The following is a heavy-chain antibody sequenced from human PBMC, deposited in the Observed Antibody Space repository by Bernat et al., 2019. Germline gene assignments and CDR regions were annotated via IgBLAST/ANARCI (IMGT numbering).Heavy chain of an antibody. D-gene: IGHD2-2*01. Sequence: EVQLVESGGGLVKPGGSLRLSCAASGFTFSNAWMSWVRQAPGKGLEWVGRIKSKTDGGTTDYAAPVKGRFTISRDDSKNTLYLQMNSLKTEDTAVYYCTTAFADIVVVPAAKTDAFDIWGQGTMVTVSS. CDR3: TTAFADIVVVPAAKTDAFDI. J-gene: IGHJ3*02. CDR1: GFTFSNAW. CDR2: IKSKTDGGTT. V-gene: IGHV3-15*01.